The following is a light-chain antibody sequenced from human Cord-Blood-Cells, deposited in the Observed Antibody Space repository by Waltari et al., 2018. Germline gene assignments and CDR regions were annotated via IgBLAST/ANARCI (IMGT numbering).Light chain of an antibody. V-gene: IGLV2-14*03. J-gene: IGLJ1*01. CDR3: SSYTSSSTYV. CDR1: SSDVGGYHY. CDR2: DVS. Sequence: QSALTPPASVSGSPGQSITISCTGTSSDVGGYHYVSWYQKHPGKAPKLMIYDVSNRPSGVSNRFSGSKSGNTASLTISGLQAEDEADYYCSSYTSSSTYVFGTGTKVTVL.